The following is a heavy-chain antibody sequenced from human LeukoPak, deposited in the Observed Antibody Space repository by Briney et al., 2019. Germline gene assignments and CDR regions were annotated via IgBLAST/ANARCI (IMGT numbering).Heavy chain of an antibody. D-gene: IGHD6-19*01. CDR3: ASGTYSSGWYDY. V-gene: IGHV3-21*01. J-gene: IGHJ4*02. CDR2: ISSSSSYI. CDR1: GFTFSSYS. Sequence: TGGSLRLSCAASGFTFSSYSMNWVRQAPGKGLEWVSSISSSSSYIYYADSVKGRFTISRDNAKNSLYLQMNSLRAEDTAVYYCASGTYSSGWYDYWGQGTLVTVSS.